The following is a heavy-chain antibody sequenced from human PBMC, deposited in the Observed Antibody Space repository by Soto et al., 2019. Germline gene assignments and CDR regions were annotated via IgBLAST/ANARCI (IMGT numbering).Heavy chain of an antibody. V-gene: IGHV3-30*18. CDR3: AKLGYDILTGYYTGTYYYYGMDV. J-gene: IGHJ6*02. D-gene: IGHD3-9*01. Sequence: QVQLVESGGGVVQPGRSLRLSCAASGFTFSSYGMHWVRQAPGKGLEWVAVISYDGSNKYYADSVKGRFTISRDNSKNTLYLQMNSLRAEDTAVYYRAKLGYDILTGYYTGTYYYYGMDVWGQGTTVTVSS. CDR1: GFTFSSYG. CDR2: ISYDGSNK.